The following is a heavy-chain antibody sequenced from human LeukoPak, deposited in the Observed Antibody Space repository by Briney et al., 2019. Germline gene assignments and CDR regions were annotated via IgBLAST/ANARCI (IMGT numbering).Heavy chain of an antibody. V-gene: IGHV3-48*01. Sequence: GXXLRLSCAASGFTFSSYTMNWIRQAPGKGMEWVSYIISSTSTRSYADSVMGRFTISRDNDKNSLYLQMNSLRPEDTAVYYCARDKDYAFDIWGQGTIVTVSS. CDR3: ARDKDYAFDI. CDR2: IISSTSTR. CDR1: GFTFSSYT. J-gene: IGHJ3*02. D-gene: IGHD3-16*01.